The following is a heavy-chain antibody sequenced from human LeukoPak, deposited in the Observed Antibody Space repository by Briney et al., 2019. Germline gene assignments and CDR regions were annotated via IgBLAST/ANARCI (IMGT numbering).Heavy chain of an antibody. D-gene: IGHD3-22*01. CDR1: GFTFISYS. J-gene: IGHJ4*02. CDR2: ISSSSSYI. V-gene: IGHV3-21*01. Sequence: GGSLRLSCAASGFTFISYSMNWVRQAPGKGLEWVSSISSSSSYIYYADSVKGRFTISRDNAKNSLYLQMNSLRAEDTAVYYCARAPSYYYDSSGYYYNWGQGTLVTVSS. CDR3: ARAPSYYYDSSGYYYN.